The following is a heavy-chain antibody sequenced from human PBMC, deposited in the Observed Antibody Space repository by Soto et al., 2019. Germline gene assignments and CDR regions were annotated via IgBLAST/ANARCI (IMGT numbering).Heavy chain of an antibody. CDR1: GFTFSSYA. Sequence: QVQLVESGGGVVQPGRSLRLSCAASGFTFSSYAMHWVRQAPGKGLEWVTVISYDGSNKYYADSVKGRFTISRDNSKNTVYLQINSLRAEDTAVYYCARSHTLDYGDYVVGYYFDYWGQGTLVTVSS. CDR2: ISYDGSNK. V-gene: IGHV3-30-3*01. CDR3: ARSHTLDYGDYVVGYYFDY. J-gene: IGHJ4*02. D-gene: IGHD4-17*01.